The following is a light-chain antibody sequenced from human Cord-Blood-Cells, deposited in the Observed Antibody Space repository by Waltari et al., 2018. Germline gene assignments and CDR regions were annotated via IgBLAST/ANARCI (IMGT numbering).Light chain of an antibody. CDR2: DAS. V-gene: IGKV3-11*01. CDR3: QQRSNWPPLT. CDR1: QSVSIY. Sequence: EIVLTQSPATLSLSPGERATLSCRASQSVSIYLAWYQQKPGQAPRLLIYDASNSATGIPARFSGSGSGTDFTLTISSLEPEDCAVYYCQQRSNWPPLTFGGGTKVEIK. J-gene: IGKJ4*01.